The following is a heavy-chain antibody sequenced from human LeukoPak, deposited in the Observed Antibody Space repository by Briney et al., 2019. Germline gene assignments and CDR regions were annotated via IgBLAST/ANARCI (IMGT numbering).Heavy chain of an antibody. CDR3: ASPSRYCSGGSCYSG. Sequence: ASVKVSCKVSGYTLTELSMHWVRQAPGKGLEWMGGFDPEDGETIYAQKFQGRVTMTEDTSTDTAYMELSSLRSEDTAVHYCASPSRYCSGGSCYSGWGQGTLVTVSS. V-gene: IGHV1-24*01. D-gene: IGHD2-15*01. CDR2: FDPEDGET. J-gene: IGHJ4*02. CDR1: GYTLTELS.